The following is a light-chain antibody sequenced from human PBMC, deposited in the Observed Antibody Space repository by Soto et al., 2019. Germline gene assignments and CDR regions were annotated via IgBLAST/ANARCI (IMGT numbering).Light chain of an antibody. CDR1: QGSTSTY. V-gene: IGKV3-20*01. CDR2: GAS. CDR3: QQYSSSPWT. J-gene: IGKJ1*01. Sequence: EIVLTQSPVTLSLSPGERATLSCRASQGSTSTYLAWYQQKPGQAPRLLIYGASSRATGIPDRFSGDGSGSDFTLTINRLEPEDFAVYYCQQYSSSPWTFGQGTKVDIK.